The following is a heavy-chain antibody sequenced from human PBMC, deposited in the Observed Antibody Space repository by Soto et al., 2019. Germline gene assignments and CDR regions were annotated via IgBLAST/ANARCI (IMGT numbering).Heavy chain of an antibody. CDR3: ARDHPYCSSTSCYTGRYYYYGIDV. D-gene: IGHD2-2*02. CDR1: GGSISSGGYY. V-gene: IGHV4-31*03. Sequence: QVQLQESGPGLVNPSQTLSLTCTVSGGSISSGGYYWSWIRQHPGKGLEWIGYIYYRGSTYYNPSLKRRVTISVDTSNNQFTLKLSSVTAADTAVYYCARDHPYCSSTSCYTGRYYYYGIDVWGQGTTVTVSS. CDR2: IYYRGST. J-gene: IGHJ6*02.